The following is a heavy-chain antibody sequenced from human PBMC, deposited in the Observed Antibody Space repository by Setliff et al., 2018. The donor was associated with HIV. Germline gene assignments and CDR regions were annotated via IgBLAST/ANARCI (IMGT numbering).Heavy chain of an antibody. CDR1: GGSFSGFD. Sequence: SETLSFTCAVYGGSFSGFDWNWSWIRQPPGKGLEWIGEINHSDFTNYNPSLKSRITISVDTSKNQFSLKVSSVTAADAAVYYCARSRDARGWYFDLWGRGTLVTVSS. V-gene: IGHV4-34*01. CDR2: INHSDFT. CDR3: ARSRDARGWYFDL. J-gene: IGHJ2*01. D-gene: IGHD6-6*01.